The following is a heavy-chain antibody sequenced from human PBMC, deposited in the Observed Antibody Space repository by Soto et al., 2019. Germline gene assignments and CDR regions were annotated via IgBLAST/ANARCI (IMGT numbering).Heavy chain of an antibody. CDR1: GGTFSSYA. V-gene: IGHV1-69*12. CDR2: IIPIFGTA. J-gene: IGHJ6*02. Sequence: QVQLVQSGAEVKKPGSSVKVSCKASGGTFSSYAISWVRQAPGQGLEWMGGIIPIFGTANYAQKFQGRVTITADESTSTAYLELRSLRSADTVVYYCGAVGRSGGSCYSFYYGMDVWGQGTTVTVSS. D-gene: IGHD2-15*01. CDR3: GAVGRSGGSCYSFYYGMDV.